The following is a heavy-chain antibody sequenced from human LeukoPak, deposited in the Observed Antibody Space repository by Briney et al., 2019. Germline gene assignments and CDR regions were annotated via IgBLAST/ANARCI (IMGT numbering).Heavy chain of an antibody. Sequence: SETLSLTCTVSGGSISSYYWSWLRQPPGKGLEWIGYIYYSGSTNYNPSLKSRVTISVDTSKNQFSLKLSSVTAADTAVYYCARDWGVGPMPKSRFDPWGQGTLVTVSS. CDR2: IYYSGST. D-gene: IGHD3-16*01. V-gene: IGHV4-59*01. CDR3: ARDWGVGPMPKSRFDP. J-gene: IGHJ5*02. CDR1: GGSISSYY.